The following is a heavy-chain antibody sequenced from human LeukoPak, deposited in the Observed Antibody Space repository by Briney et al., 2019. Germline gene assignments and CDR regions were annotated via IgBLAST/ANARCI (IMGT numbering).Heavy chain of an antibody. V-gene: IGHV1-69*05. J-gene: IGHJ3*02. Sequence: WASVKVSCKASGGTFSSYAISWVRQAPGQGLEWMGGIIPIFGTVNYAQKFQGRVTITTDESTSTAYMELSSLRSEDTAVYYCAREAGNYAFDIWGQGTMVTVSS. CDR2: IIPIFGTV. CDR1: GGTFSSYA. CDR3: AREAGNYAFDI. D-gene: IGHD6-19*01.